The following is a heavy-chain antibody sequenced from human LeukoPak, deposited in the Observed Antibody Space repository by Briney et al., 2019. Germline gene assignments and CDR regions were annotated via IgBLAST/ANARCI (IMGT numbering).Heavy chain of an antibody. Sequence: GASVKVSCKASGYTFTNYFMHWVRQAPGQGLEWMGFFNPSGGTTSYAQNFQGRVTMTRDTSTSTVYMELSSLRSEDTAVYYCARLYDISNSWFDPRGQGTLVTVSS. J-gene: IGHJ5*02. CDR1: GYTFTNYF. CDR3: ARLYDISNSWFDP. D-gene: IGHD3-9*01. CDR2: FNPSGGTT. V-gene: IGHV1-46*03.